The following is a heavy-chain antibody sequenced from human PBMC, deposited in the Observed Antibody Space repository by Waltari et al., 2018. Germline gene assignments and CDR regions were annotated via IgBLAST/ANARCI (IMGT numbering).Heavy chain of an antibody. V-gene: IGHV2-5*02. CDR3: AQLYGDPDFDY. J-gene: IGHJ4*02. Sequence: QITLKESGPTLVKPTQTLTLTCTFSGFSLSTSGVGVGWIRQPPGKALEWLSLIFWDDDKRSSPSLKSRLTITKDTSKNQVVLTMTNMDPVDTATYYCAQLYGDPDFDYWGQGTLVTVSS. D-gene: IGHD4-17*01. CDR2: IFWDDDK. CDR1: GFSLSTSGVG.